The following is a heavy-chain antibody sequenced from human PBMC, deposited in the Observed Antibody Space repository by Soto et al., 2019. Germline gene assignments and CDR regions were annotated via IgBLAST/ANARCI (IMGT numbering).Heavy chain of an antibody. CDR2: INAHSGGT. J-gene: IGHJ5*02. V-gene: IGHV1-2*02. CDR1: GFSFTGYY. Sequence: ASVKVSCKASGFSFTGYYIHWLRQAPGQGLEWMGWINAHSGGTEYAQKFQGRVTLTRDTSIATAYLTLTSLTSDDTALYYCAKDLTRQLAYWLGPWEKGTQVAVSS. D-gene: IGHD6-6*01. CDR3: AKDLTRQLAYWLGP.